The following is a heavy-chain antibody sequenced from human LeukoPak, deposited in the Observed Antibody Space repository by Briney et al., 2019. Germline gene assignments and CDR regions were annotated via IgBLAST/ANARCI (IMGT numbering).Heavy chain of an antibody. V-gene: IGHV4-59*01. CDR3: AKDPYDSSGYYYSTVTPYFDY. Sequence: KPSETLSLTCTVSGGSISSYYWSWIRQPPGKGLEWIGYIYYSGSTNYNPSLKSRVTISVDTSKNQFSLKLSSVTAADTAVYYCAKDPYDSSGYYYSTVTPYFDYWGQGTLVTVSS. CDR2: IYYSGST. J-gene: IGHJ4*02. CDR1: GGSISSYY. D-gene: IGHD3-22*01.